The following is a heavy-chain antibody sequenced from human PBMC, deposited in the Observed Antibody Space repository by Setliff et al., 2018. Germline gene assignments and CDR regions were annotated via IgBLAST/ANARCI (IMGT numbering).Heavy chain of an antibody. CDR2: IYAGDSDT. CDR1: GYSFANSW. D-gene: IGHD3-9*01. CDR3: ARMTGPSYHYYYMDV. V-gene: IGHV5-51*01. Sequence: GESLKISCKGSGYSFANSWIAWVRKIPGKGLEWMGVIYAGDSDTRYRPSFQGQVTISVDKSISTAYLQWSSLKASDTAMYYCARMTGPSYHYYYMDVWGRGTKVTVSS. J-gene: IGHJ6*03.